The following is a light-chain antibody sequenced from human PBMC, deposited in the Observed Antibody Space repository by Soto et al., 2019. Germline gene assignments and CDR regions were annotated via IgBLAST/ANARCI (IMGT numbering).Light chain of an antibody. CDR2: DAS. V-gene: IGKV1-5*01. CDR3: QQYNSYPWT. Sequence: DIQMTQSPSTLSASVGDRVTITYRASQSFSSWLAWYQQKPGKAPKLLIYDASSLESGVPSRFSGSGSGTGFTLTISSLQPDDFATYFCQQYNSYPWTFGQGTKVEIK. J-gene: IGKJ1*01. CDR1: QSFSSW.